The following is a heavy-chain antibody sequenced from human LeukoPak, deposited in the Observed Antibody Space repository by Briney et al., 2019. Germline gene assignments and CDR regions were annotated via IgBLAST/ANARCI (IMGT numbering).Heavy chain of an antibody. CDR1: GFSFSSYW. J-gene: IGHJ5*02. D-gene: IGHD3-10*02. Sequence: GESLKISCKTSGFSFSSYWIAWVRQMPGKGLEWIGMIYPGDSDTTYSPSSQGRVIISADTSISTAYLQLTRLQASDTAIYYCARHPPYVSSSAFFDPWGQGTLVTVAS. V-gene: IGHV5-51*01. CDR3: ARHPPYVSSSAFFDP. CDR2: IYPGDSDT.